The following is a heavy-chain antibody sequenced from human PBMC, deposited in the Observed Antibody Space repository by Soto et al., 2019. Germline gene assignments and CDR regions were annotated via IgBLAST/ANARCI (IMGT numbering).Heavy chain of an antibody. CDR2: IFYSGST. D-gene: IGHD3-22*01. V-gene: IGHV4-30-4*01. CDR3: ARAGGYEFDY. J-gene: IGHJ4*02. CDR1: GFSLKRRDYY. Sequence: SEILSLTCPVSGFSLKRRDYYWRRIRQPPGKGLEWIGYIFYSGSTYYNPSLKSRLTISVDTSKNQFSLRLSSVTAADTAVYYCARAGGYEFDYWSQGTLVTVSS.